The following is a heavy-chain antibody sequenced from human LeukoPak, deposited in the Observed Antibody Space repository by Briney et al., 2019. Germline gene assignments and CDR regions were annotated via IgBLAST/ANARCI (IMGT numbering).Heavy chain of an antibody. J-gene: IGHJ4*02. D-gene: IGHD3-10*01. V-gene: IGHV4-59*01. CDR2: IYYSGST. Sequence: SETLSLTCTVSGGSISSYYWSWIRQPPGKGLEWIGYIYYSGSTNYNPSLKSRVTISVDTSKNQFSLKLSSVTAADTAVYYCAKGGGMVRGVIDYWGQGTLVTVSS. CDR3: AKGGGMVRGVIDY. CDR1: GGSISSYY.